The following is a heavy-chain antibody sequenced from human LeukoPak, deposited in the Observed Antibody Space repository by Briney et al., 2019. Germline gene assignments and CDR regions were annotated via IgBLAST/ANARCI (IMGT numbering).Heavy chain of an antibody. Sequence: SETLSLTCAVYGGSFSGYYWSWIRQPPGKGLEWIGEINHSGSTNCNPSLKSRVTISVDTSKNQFSLKLSSVTAADTAVYYCASLRERSYYTRGFDYWGQGTLVTVSS. J-gene: IGHJ4*02. CDR2: INHSGST. D-gene: IGHD1-26*01. CDR1: GGSFSGYY. V-gene: IGHV4-34*01. CDR3: ASLRERSYYTRGFDY.